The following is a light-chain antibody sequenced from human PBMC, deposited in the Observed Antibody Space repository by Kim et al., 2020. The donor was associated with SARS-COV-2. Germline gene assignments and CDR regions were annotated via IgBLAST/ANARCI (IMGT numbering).Light chain of an antibody. J-gene: IGKJ1*01. CDR2: TAS. V-gene: IGKV1-12*01. Sequence: ASVGDRVTITCRASHGISSWLVCYQQKRGKAPKLLIYTASGLQSGVPSRFSGSGSGTDFTLTISSLQPEDSATYYCQQGNIFPPTFGQGTKVDI. CDR1: HGISSW. CDR3: QQGNIFPPT.